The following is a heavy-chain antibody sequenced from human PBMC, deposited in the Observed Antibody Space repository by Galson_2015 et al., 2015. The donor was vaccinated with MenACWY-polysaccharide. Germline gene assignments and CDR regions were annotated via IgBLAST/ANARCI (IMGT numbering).Heavy chain of an antibody. V-gene: IGHV3-7*01. J-gene: IGHJ5*02. CDR1: GFTFSSYW. CDR3: ARDDRRVRGVFNWFDP. D-gene: IGHD3-10*01. CDR2: IKKDGSEK. Sequence: SLRLSCAASGFTFSSYWMSWVRQAPGKGLEWVANIKKDGSEKYYVDSVRGRFTISRDNAKNSLYLQMNSLRAEDTAVYYCARDDRRVRGVFNWFDPWGQGTLVTVSS.